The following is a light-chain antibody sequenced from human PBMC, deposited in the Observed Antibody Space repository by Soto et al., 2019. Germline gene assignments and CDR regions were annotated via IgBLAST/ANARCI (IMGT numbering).Light chain of an antibody. V-gene: IGKV1-27*01. CDR2: GAS. CDR1: QGISNY. J-gene: IGKJ3*01. Sequence: DIQMTQSPSSLSAPVGDRVTITCRASQGISNYLAWYQQKPGKVPKLLIYGASTLQSGVPSRFSGSGSGTDFTLTISSLQPEDVATYYCQKYNSAPLLTFGPGTKVDIK. CDR3: QKYNSAPLLT.